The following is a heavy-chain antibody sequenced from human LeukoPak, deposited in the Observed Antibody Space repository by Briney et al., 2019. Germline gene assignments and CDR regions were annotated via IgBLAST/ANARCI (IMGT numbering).Heavy chain of an antibody. V-gene: IGHV1-2*02. Sequence: ASVKVSCKASGYTFTGYYMHWVRQAPGQGLEWMGWINPNSGGTNYAQKFQGRVTMTRDTSISTAYMELSRLRSDDTAVYYCARTRLRLGELSLDAFDIWGQGTMVTVSS. CDR1: GYTFTGYY. CDR2: INPNSGGT. J-gene: IGHJ3*02. D-gene: IGHD3-16*02. CDR3: ARTRLRLGELSLDAFDI.